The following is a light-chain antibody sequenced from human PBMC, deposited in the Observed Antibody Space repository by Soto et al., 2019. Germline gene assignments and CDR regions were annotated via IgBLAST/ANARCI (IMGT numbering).Light chain of an antibody. CDR3: QQRTDWPL. J-gene: IGKJ3*01. CDR1: QSVGNY. Sequence: EIVLTQSPATLSLSPGDRASLSCRASQSVGNYLAWYQHRPGQAPRLLIYDAFNRAAGIPARFSGSGSGTDCTLTINSLEPEDFALYYCQQRTDWPLFGPGTKVDFK. V-gene: IGKV3-11*01. CDR2: DAF.